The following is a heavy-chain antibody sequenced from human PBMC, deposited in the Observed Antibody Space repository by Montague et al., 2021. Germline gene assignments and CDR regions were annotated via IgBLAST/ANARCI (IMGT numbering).Heavy chain of an antibody. V-gene: IGHV4-38-2*02. Sequence: SETLSLTCTVSRSLINSDYYWGRIRQPPGKGLEWMGSVSHGGRTYYNPSLKSRVTISVDTSNNHFSLKLSSVTAAGTAMYYCARERDRYYYMDIWGKGTTITVSS. CDR2: VSHGGRT. CDR3: ARERDRYYYMDI. J-gene: IGHJ6*03. CDR1: RSLINSDYY.